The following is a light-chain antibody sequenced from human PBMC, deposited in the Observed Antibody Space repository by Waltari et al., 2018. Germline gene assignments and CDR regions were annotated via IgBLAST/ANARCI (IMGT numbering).Light chain of an antibody. J-gene: IGKJ4*01. CDR3: QQTYSGPLS. CDR2: DES. Sequence: IQMTQSPSSLSASVGDRVTITCRASQSVVNYVNWYQYRPGQAPKVLLYDESTLQGGVPLRFSGSGSGTVFTLNINSLQPEDLSIYYCQQTYSGPLSFGGGTKVEMK. CDR1: QSVVNY. V-gene: IGKV1-39*01.